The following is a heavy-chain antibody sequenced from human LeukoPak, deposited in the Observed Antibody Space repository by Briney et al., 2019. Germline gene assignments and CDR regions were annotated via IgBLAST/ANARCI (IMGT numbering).Heavy chain of an antibody. CDR2: TRNKANNYAT. CDR3: TRWRSGTSD. J-gene: IGHJ4*02. D-gene: IGHD4-23*01. Sequence: GGSLRLSCAASGFTFDDYGMSWVRQAPGKGLEWVGHTRNKANNYATEYAASVKGRFTISRDDSRNSVYLQMNSLKTEDTAVYYCTRWRSGTSDWGQGTLVTVSS. V-gene: IGHV3-72*01. CDR1: GFTFDDYG.